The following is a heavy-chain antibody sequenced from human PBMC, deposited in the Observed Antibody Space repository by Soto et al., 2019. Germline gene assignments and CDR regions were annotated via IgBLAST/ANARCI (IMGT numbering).Heavy chain of an antibody. CDR1: GGSISGGSYY. CDR3: ARQESDYYQRPFDY. Sequence: SETLSLTCTVSGGSISGGSYYWGWIRQPPGKGLEWIGNIYYSGSTFYNPSLKSRVTISVDTSKNQFSLKLSFMTAADTAVYYCARQESDYYQRPFDYLGQGTLVTVSS. CDR2: IYYSGST. V-gene: IGHV4-39*01. D-gene: IGHD1-26*01. J-gene: IGHJ4*02.